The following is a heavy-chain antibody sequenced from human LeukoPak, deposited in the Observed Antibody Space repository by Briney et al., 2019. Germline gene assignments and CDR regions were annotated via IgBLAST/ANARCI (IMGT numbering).Heavy chain of an antibody. V-gene: IGHV7-4-1*02. D-gene: IGHD2-2*01. CDR1: GYTLTNYA. Sequence: ASVKVSCKASGYTLTNYALNWVQQAPGQGLEWMGWINTNTGNPTYAQGFTGRFVFSLDTSVNTAYLQISSLKAEDTAIYYCARVQGYCSTTSCYPHYWGQGTQVTVSS. J-gene: IGHJ4*02. CDR2: INTNTGNP. CDR3: ARVQGYCSTTSCYPHY.